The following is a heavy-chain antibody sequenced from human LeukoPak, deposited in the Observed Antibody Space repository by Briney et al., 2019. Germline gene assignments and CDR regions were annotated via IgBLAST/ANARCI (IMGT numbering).Heavy chain of an antibody. Sequence: GESLKISCQGFGYSFTSYWIGWVRQMPGKGVEWMGVIYPGDSRIRYTPSFQGQVTISVDKSISTAYLQWVSLRASDSAMYYCACRDLTSTWSFPWGQGTLVTVSS. V-gene: IGHV5-51*01. D-gene: IGHD6-13*01. CDR1: GYSFTSYW. CDR3: ACRDLTSTWSFP. CDR2: IYPGDSRI. J-gene: IGHJ5*02.